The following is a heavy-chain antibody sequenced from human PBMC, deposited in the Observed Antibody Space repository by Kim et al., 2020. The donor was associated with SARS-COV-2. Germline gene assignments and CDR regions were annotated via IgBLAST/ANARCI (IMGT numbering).Heavy chain of an antibody. Sequence: ASVKVSCKASGYTFTSYDINWVRQATGQGLEWMGWMNPNSGNTGYAQKFQGRVTMTRNTSISTAYMELSSLRAEDTAVYYCARERDSSGYYSDAFDIWVPETMVTVS. J-gene: IGHJ3*02. CDR3: ARERDSSGYYSDAFDI. CDR1: GYTFTSYD. CDR2: MNPNSGNT. D-gene: IGHD3-22*01. V-gene: IGHV1-8*01.